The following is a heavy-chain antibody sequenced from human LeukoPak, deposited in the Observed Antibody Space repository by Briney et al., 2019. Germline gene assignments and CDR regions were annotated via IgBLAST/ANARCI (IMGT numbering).Heavy chain of an antibody. CDR2: INPSGGST. CDR3: ARVEVGAIGYYYYYGMDV. V-gene: IGHV1-46*01. D-gene: IGHD1-26*01. J-gene: IGHJ6*02. CDR1: GYTLTELS. Sequence: ASVKVSCKVSGYTLTELSMHWVRQAPGQGLEWMGIINPSGGSTSYAQKFQGRVTMTRDTSTSTVYMELSSLRSEDTAVYYCARVEVGAIGYYYYYGMDVWGQGTTVTVSS.